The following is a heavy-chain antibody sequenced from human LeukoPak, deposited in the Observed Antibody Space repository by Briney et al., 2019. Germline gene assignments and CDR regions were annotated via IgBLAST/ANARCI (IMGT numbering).Heavy chain of an antibody. Sequence: GGSLRLSCAASGFTFSSYDMHWVRQAPGKGLEWVSAIGTAGDTYYPGSVKGRFTNSRENAKNSLYLQMNSLRAGDTAVYYCATGTGPPYYYYGMDVWGQGTTVTVSS. V-gene: IGHV3-13*01. CDR1: GFTFSSYD. CDR2: IGTAGDT. CDR3: ATGTGPPYYYYGMDV. D-gene: IGHD1-14*01. J-gene: IGHJ6*02.